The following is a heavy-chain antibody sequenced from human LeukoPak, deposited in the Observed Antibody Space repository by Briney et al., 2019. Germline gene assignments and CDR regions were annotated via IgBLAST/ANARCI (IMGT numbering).Heavy chain of an antibody. CDR1: GYTFTSYG. Sequence: ASVKVSYKASGYTFTSYGISWVRQAPGQGLEWMGWISAYNGNTNYAQKLQGRVTMTTDTSTSTAYMELRSLRSDDTAVYYCARGRYYYDSSGGNAGIDYWGQGTLVTVSS. CDR2: ISAYNGNT. V-gene: IGHV1-18*01. CDR3: ARGRYYYDSSGGNAGIDY. D-gene: IGHD3-22*01. J-gene: IGHJ4*02.